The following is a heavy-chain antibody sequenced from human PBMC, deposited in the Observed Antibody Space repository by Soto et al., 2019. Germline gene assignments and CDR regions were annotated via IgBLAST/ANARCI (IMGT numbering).Heavy chain of an antibody. J-gene: IGHJ5*02. CDR3: AKGDNLGPKTGYAFDP. V-gene: IGHV6-1*01. Sequence: QTLSLTCAISGDSVSSNSAAWNWIRQSPARGLEWLGRTYFRSKWYNDYAVSVKSRIIINPDTSNNQFSQQLNSVTPEDTAVYFCAKGDNLGPKTGYAFDPWGQGIMVTVSS. CDR2: TYFRSKWYN. D-gene: IGHD5-12*01. CDR1: GDSVSSNSAA.